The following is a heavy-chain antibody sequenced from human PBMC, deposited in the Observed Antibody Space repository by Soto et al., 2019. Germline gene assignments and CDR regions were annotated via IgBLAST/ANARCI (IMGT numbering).Heavy chain of an antibody. CDR1: GGSISSYY. Sequence: QVQLQESGPGLVKPSETLSLTCTVSGGSISSYYWSWIRQPPGKGLEWIGYIYYSGSTNYNPSLKSRVTTPVDTSKNQFSLKLSSVTAADTAVYYCARLWGWFGDYWGQGTLVTVSS. J-gene: IGHJ4*02. CDR3: ARLWGWFGDY. V-gene: IGHV4-59*08. D-gene: IGHD3-10*01. CDR2: IYYSGST.